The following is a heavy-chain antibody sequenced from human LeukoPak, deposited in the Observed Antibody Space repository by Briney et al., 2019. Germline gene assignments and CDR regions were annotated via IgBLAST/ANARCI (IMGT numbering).Heavy chain of an antibody. CDR3: ARRGGDIVVVPAAIVYYYYYMDV. J-gene: IGHJ6*03. CDR1: GCTFSSYW. D-gene: IGHD2-2*01. V-gene: IGHV3-7*01. CDR2: IKQDGSEN. Sequence: PGGSPRLFCAASGCTFSSYWISWVRQAPREGRVELANIKQDGSENNYVDAVKGRFTISRDNDKTSLYLQMNSLRAEETAVYYCARRGGDIVVVPAAIVYYYYYMDVWGKGTTVTVSS.